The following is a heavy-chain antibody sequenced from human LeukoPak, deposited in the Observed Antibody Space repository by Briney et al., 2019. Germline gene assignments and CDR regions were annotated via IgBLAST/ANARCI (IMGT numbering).Heavy chain of an antibody. Sequence: SVKVSCKASGGTFSSYAISWVRQAPGQGLEWMGGIIPIFGTANYAQKFQGRVTITADESTSTAYMELSSLRSEDTAVYYCARGSIGYCSSTSCAPNRDYYYYYYMDVWGKGTTVTVSS. D-gene: IGHD2-2*01. J-gene: IGHJ6*03. CDR2: IIPIFGTA. V-gene: IGHV1-69*13. CDR1: GGTFSSYA. CDR3: ARGSIGYCSSTSCAPNRDYYYYYYMDV.